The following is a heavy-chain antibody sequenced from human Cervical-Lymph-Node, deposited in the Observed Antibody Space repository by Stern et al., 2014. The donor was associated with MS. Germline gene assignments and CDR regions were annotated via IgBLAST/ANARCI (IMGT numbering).Heavy chain of an antibody. CDR2: MSHSGSA. CDR1: GGSVSNGLYY. D-gene: IGHD3-3*01. V-gene: IGHV4-61*01. Sequence: QVQLQESGPGLVKPSETLSLTCTGSGGSVSNGLYYWSWIRQPPGKGLEWIGCMSHSGSANYNPSLKSRVTISVDTSNNQFSLNLSSVTAADTAVYYCARDALTILGTDSWGQGTLVTVSS. CDR3: ARDALTILGTDS. J-gene: IGHJ4*02.